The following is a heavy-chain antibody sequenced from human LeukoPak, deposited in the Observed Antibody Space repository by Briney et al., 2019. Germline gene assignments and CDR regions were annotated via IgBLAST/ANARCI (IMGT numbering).Heavy chain of an antibody. CDR1: GFTFSSYW. D-gene: IGHD4-23*01. CDR2: INSDGSST. J-gene: IGHJ5*02. V-gene: IGHV3-74*01. Sequence: PGGSLRLSCAASGFTFSSYWMHWVRQAPGKGLVWVSRINSDGSSTSYADSVKGRFTISRDNAKNTLYLQMNSLRAEDTAVYYCAKSPRWSDPNWFDPWGQGTLVTVSS. CDR3: AKSPRWSDPNWFDP.